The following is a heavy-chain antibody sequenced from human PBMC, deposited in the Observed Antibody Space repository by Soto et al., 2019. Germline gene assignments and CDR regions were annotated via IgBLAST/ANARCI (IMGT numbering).Heavy chain of an antibody. CDR2: MNPNSGNT. V-gene: IGHV1-8*01. J-gene: IGHJ6*02. CDR3: ARGPGDIVLVPAAIIPYYYYGMDV. D-gene: IGHD2-2*01. CDR1: GYTFTSYD. Sequence: ASVKVSCKASGYTFTSYDINWVRQATGQGLEWMGWMNPNSGNTGYAQKFQGRVTMTRNTSISTAYMELSSLRSEDTAVYYCARGPGDIVLVPAAIIPYYYYGMDVWGQGTTVTVSS.